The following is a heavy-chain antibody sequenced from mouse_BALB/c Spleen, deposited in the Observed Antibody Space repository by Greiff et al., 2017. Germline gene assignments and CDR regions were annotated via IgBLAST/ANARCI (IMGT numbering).Heavy chain of an antibody. CDR2: IRSKSNNYAT. Sequence: EVKLMESGGGLVQPKGSLKLSCAASGFTFNTYAMNWVRQAPGKGLEWVARIRSKSNNYATYYADSVKDRFTISRDDSQSMLYLQMNNLKTEDTAMYYCVGQKYGNNWYFDVWGAGTTVTVSS. V-gene: IGHV10-1*02. CDR3: VGQKYGNNWYFDV. J-gene: IGHJ1*01. CDR1: GFTFNTYA. D-gene: IGHD2-10*02.